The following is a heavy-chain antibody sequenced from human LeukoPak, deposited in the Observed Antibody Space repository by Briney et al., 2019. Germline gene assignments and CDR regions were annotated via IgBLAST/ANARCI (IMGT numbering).Heavy chain of an antibody. J-gene: IGHJ3*02. CDR1: GGTFSSYA. D-gene: IGHD3-10*01. Sequence: GASVKVSCKASGGTFSSYAISWVRQAPGQGLEWMGGIIPIFGTANYAQKFQGRVTITGDESTSTAYMELSSLRSEDTAVYYCARATYGSGSYYIYAFDIWGQGTMVSVSS. CDR3: ARATYGSGSYYIYAFDI. CDR2: IIPIFGTA. V-gene: IGHV1-69*13.